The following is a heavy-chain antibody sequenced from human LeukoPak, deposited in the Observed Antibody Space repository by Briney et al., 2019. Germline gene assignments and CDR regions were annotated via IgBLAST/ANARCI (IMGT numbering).Heavy chain of an antibody. CDR1: GFTFSRYS. CDR3: VKDGSGSYYTYYFDY. J-gene: IGHJ4*02. D-gene: IGHD3-10*01. V-gene: IGHV3-48*02. Sequence: GGSLRLSCAASGFTFSRYSMNWVRQAPGKGLEWVSYISSSSSIIRYADSVKGRFTISRDNAKNSLSLQMNSLRDEDTAVYYCVKDGSGSYYTYYFDYWGQGTLVTVSS. CDR2: ISSSSSII.